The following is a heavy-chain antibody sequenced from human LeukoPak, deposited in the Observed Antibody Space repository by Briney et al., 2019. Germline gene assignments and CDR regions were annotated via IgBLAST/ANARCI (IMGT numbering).Heavy chain of an antibody. J-gene: IGHJ4*02. CDR2: ISGSGGST. CDR3: AKSGYNRFDY. D-gene: IGHD5-24*01. V-gene: IGHV3-23*01. CDR1: GFTFSNSA. Sequence: GGSLRLSCAASGFTFSNSAMSWVRQAPGKGLEWVSTISGSGGSTYYADSVKGRFTISRDNSKSTLYLQVNSLRAEDTAVYYCAKSGYNRFDYWGQGTLVTVSS.